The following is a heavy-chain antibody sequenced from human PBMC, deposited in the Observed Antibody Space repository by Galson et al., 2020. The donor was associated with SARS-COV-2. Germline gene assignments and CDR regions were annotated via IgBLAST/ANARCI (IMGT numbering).Heavy chain of an antibody. D-gene: IGHD5-12*01. CDR3: VRPDGKNSGYHYTYFDF. CDR1: GYTFSDYW. Sequence: GESLKISCKASGYTFSDYWIAWVRQMPGKGLEWMGMIYPGDSDTRYSPSFRDQVTISADKSISTAYLKWHSLKASDTAMYYCVRPDGKNSGYHYTYFDFWGQGNLVTVSS. V-gene: IGHV5-51*01. CDR2: IYPGDSDT. J-gene: IGHJ4*02.